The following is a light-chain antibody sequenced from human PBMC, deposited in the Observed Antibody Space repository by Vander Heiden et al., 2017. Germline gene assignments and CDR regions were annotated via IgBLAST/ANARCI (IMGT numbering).Light chain of an antibody. J-gene: IGLJ2*01. CDR3: QSTDISGASVL. CDR1: ALQKKY. CDR2: KDT. Sequence: SSDLTQPPSVSVPPGQPASITCTGDALQKKYAYCYQQKPGKAPLLVIYKDTERPSGIPERFSGSSSGTTVTLTIGGVQAEDEADYYCQSTDISGASVLFGGGTKLTVL. V-gene: IGLV3-25*03.